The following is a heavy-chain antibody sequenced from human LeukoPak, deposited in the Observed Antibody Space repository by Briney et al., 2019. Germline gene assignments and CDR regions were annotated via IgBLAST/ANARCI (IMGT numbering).Heavy chain of an antibody. Sequence: QSGGSLRLSCAASGFTFSSYGMHWVRQAPGKGLEWVAVIWYDGSNKYYADSVKGRFTISRDNSKNTVYLQMNSLRAEDTAVYYCASSGYWTNFDNWGQGTLVTVSS. J-gene: IGHJ4*02. CDR2: IWYDGSNK. V-gene: IGHV3-33*01. CDR1: GFTFSSYG. CDR3: ASSGYWTNFDN. D-gene: IGHD5-12*01.